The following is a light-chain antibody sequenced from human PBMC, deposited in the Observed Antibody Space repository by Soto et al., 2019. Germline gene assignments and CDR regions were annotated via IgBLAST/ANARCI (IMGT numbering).Light chain of an antibody. Sequence: EVVLTQSPGTLSLSSGERATLSCRASQSVINSYLAWYQQKPGQAPRLLMYEASNRATGIPARFSGGGSGTDFTLTISSLEPEDFAVYYCQQRSDWPWTFGQGTKWIS. CDR3: QQRSDWPWT. J-gene: IGKJ1*01. CDR2: EAS. V-gene: IGKV3D-20*02. CDR1: QSVINSY.